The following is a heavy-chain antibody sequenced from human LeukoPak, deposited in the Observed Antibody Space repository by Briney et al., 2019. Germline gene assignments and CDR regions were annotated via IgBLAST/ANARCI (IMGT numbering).Heavy chain of an antibody. D-gene: IGHD3-10*01. CDR2: ISGSGGST. J-gene: IGHJ4*02. Sequence: GGSLRLSCAASGFTFSSYAMSWVRQAPGKGLEWVSAISGSGGSTYYADSVKGRFTISRDNSKNTLYLQMNSLRAEDTAVYYCAKALTYYYDSGSLSLDYWGQGTLVTVSS. V-gene: IGHV3-23*01. CDR1: GFTFSSYA. CDR3: AKALTYYYDSGSLSLDY.